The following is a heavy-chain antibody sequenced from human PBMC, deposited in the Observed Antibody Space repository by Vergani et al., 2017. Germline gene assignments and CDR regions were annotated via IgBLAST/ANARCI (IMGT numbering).Heavy chain of an antibody. J-gene: IGHJ5*01. Sequence: QITLKESGPTRVRPTETLTLTCSFSGFTLATSGVGGTWIRQSPGKALEWLALVYWNGEKYYSPSLQSRLTITKDPSSSRVVLTLTNVQPVDTATYYCAHIPPFNWNYCWVDFWGQGILVTVSS. D-gene: IGHD1-7*01. CDR2: VYWNGEK. CDR1: GFTLATSGVG. CDR3: AHIPPFNWNYCWVDF. V-gene: IGHV2-5*01.